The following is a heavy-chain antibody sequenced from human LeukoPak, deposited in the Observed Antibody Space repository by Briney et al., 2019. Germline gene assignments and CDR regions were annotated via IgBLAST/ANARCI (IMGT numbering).Heavy chain of an antibody. CDR3: ARDNEFQIEMATIRANWFDP. V-gene: IGHV3-30-3*01. J-gene: IGHJ5*02. CDR2: ISYDGSNK. CDR1: GFTFSSYA. D-gene: IGHD5-24*01. Sequence: GGSLRLSCAASGFTFSSYAMHWVRQAPGKGLEWVAVISYDGSNKYYADSVKGRFTISRDNSKNTLYLQMNSLRAEDTAVYYCARDNEFQIEMATIRANWFDPWGQGTLVTVS.